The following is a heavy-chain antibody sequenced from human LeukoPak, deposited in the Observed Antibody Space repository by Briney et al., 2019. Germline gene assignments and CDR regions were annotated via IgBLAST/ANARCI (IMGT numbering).Heavy chain of an antibody. Sequence: AGGSLRLSCAASGFTFSSYEMNWVRQAPGKGLEWVSYISSSGSTIYYADSVKGRFTISRDNAKNSLYLQMNSLRAEDTAVYYCAYGSESYPSYYYYMDVWGKGTTVTVSS. CDR1: GFTFSSYE. CDR3: AYGSESYPSYYYYMDV. CDR2: ISSSGSTI. D-gene: IGHD3-10*01. J-gene: IGHJ6*03. V-gene: IGHV3-48*03.